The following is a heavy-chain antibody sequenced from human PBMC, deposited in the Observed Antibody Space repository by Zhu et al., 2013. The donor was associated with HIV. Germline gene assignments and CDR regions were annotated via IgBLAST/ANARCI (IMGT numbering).Heavy chain of an antibody. Sequence: QVQLVQSGAEVKKPGSSVKVSCKASGGTFSSYAISRVRQAPGQGLEWMGGIIPIFGTANYAQKFQGRVTITADESTSTAYMELSSLRSEDTAVYYCARGRDTYYYDSSGLLMDYWGQGTLVTVSS. D-gene: IGHD3-22*01. CDR3: ARGRDTYYYDSSGLLMDY. V-gene: IGHV1-69*01. J-gene: IGHJ4*02. CDR1: GGTFSSYA. CDR2: IIPIFGTA.